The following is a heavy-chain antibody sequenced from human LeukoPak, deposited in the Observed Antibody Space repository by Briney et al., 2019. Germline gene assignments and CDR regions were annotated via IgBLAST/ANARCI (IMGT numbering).Heavy chain of an antibody. Sequence: ASVKVSCKASGYTFTSYYMHWVRQAPGQGLEWMGIINPSGGSASYAQKFQGRVTMTRDTSTSTVYMELSSLRFEDTAVYYCARGHCSSTSCHDNWFDPWGQGTLVTVSS. CDR3: ARGHCSSTSCHDNWFDP. D-gene: IGHD2-2*01. V-gene: IGHV1-46*01. CDR1: GYTFTSYY. J-gene: IGHJ5*02. CDR2: INPSGGSA.